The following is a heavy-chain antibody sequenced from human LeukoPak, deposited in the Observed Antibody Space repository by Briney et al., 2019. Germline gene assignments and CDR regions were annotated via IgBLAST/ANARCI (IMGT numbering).Heavy chain of an antibody. D-gene: IGHD2-15*01. V-gene: IGHV3-48*02. CDR1: GFTFSRFG. Sequence: GGSLRLSCAASGFTFSRFGMNWVRQAPGKGLEWISYISSGSSAIYYADSVKGRFTISRDNAKNSLYLQMSSLRDEDTAVYYCAQKGGTDHWGQGTLVTVSS. J-gene: IGHJ4*02. CDR3: AQKGGTDH. CDR2: ISSGSSAI.